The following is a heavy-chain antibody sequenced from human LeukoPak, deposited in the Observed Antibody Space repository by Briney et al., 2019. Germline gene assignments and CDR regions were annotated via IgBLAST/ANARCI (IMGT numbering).Heavy chain of an antibody. CDR1: GFTFSSYS. Sequence: GSLRLSCAASGFTFSSYSMNWVRQAPGKGLEWIGEINHSGSTNYNPSLKSRVTISVDTSKNQFSLKLSSVTAADTAVYYCARRPGRYCSSTSCYFHWFDPWGQGTLVTVSS. J-gene: IGHJ5*02. CDR2: INHSGST. V-gene: IGHV4-34*01. D-gene: IGHD2-2*01. CDR3: ARRPGRYCSSTSCYFHWFDP.